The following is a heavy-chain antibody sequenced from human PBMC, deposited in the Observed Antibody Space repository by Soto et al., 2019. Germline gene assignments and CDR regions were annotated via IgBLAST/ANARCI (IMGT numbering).Heavy chain of an antibody. D-gene: IGHD5-18*01. J-gene: IGHJ6*01. V-gene: IGHV1-69*01. Sequence: SGYPSGRLRHAPEQGLEWLGGIIPIFGTAIYVQKLKGRVTITEDESTSTAYMELSSLRYEDTAVYYCGVEMATAQSYDCNYGMAFWRNRTTVTVFS. CDR1: SGYP. CDR3: GVEMATAQSYDCNYGMAF. CDR2: IIPIFGTA.